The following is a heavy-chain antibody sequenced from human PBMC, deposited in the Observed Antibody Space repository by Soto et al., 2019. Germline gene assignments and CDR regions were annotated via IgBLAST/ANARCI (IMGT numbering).Heavy chain of an antibody. Sequence: GGSLRLSCAASGFTFSSYSMNWVRQAPGKGLEWVSYISSSSSTIYYADSVKGRFTISRDNAKNSLYLQMNSLRAEDTAVYYCARDLGGLVAVADPSGFDYWGQGTLVTVSS. D-gene: IGHD6-19*01. V-gene: IGHV3-48*01. J-gene: IGHJ4*02. CDR3: ARDLGGLVAVADPSGFDY. CDR2: ISSSSSTI. CDR1: GFTFSSYS.